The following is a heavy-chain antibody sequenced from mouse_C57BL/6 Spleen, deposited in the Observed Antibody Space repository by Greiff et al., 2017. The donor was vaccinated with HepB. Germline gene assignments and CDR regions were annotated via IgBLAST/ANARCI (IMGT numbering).Heavy chain of an antibody. V-gene: IGHV5-4*01. CDR1: GFTFSSYA. J-gene: IGHJ2*01. Sequence: EVQRVESGGGLVKPGGSLKLSCAASGFTFSSYAMSWVRQTPEKRLEWVATISDGGSYTYYPDNVKGRFTISRDNAKNNLYLQMSHLKSEDTAMYYCARGSSIYDGYSYYFDYWGQGTTLTVSS. CDR3: ARGSSIYDGYSYYFDY. CDR2: ISDGGSYT. D-gene: IGHD2-3*01.